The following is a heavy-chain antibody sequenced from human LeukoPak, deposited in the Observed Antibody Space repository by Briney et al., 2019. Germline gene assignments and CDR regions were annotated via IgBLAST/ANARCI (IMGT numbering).Heavy chain of an antibody. Sequence: GGSLRLSCAASGFTVSSNYMSWVRQAPGKGLEWVSVIYSGGSTYYADSVKGRFTISRDNSKNTLYLQMNSLRAEDTAVYYCARDGWLGLGYFDYWGQGTLVTVSS. V-gene: IGHV3-53*01. CDR3: ARDGWLGLGYFDY. D-gene: IGHD5-18*01. J-gene: IGHJ4*02. CDR2: IYSGGST. CDR1: GFTVSSNY.